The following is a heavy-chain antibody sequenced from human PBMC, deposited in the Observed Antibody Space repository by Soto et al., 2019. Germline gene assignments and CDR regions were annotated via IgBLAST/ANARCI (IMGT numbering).Heavy chain of an antibody. CDR2: IYYSGST. CDR3: ARGSSSWIYYYYGMDV. CDR1: GGSVSSGSYY. Sequence: SETLSLTCTVSGGSVSSGSYYWSWIRQPPGKGLEWIGYIYYSGSTNYNPSLKSRVTISVDTPKNQFSLKLSSVPAADTAVYYCARGSSSWIYYYYGMDVWGQGTTVTVSS. V-gene: IGHV4-61*01. D-gene: IGHD6-13*01. J-gene: IGHJ6*02.